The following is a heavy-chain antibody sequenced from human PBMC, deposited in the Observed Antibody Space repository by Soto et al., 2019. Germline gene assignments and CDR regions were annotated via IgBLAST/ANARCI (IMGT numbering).Heavy chain of an antibody. V-gene: IGHV3-30*03. CDR2: ISSDGGNK. CDR1: GFTFSSYG. CDR3: ARDTYYYDTSGYYYAN. J-gene: IGHJ4*02. Sequence: PGGSLRLSCAASGFTFSSYGMHWVRQAPGKGLEWVALISSDGGNKYYADSVKGRFTISRDNSKNTLFLQMNSLRAGDAAVYYCARDTYYYDTSGYYYANWGLGTLVTVSS. D-gene: IGHD3-22*01.